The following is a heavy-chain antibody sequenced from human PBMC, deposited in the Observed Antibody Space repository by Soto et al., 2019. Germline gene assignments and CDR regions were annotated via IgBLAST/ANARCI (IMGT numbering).Heavy chain of an antibody. CDR1: GGSFSGYN. CDR3: AREVMRYYDSSGYSAFDY. Sequence: SETLSLTCAVYGGSFSGYNGTWIRQPPGKGLEWIGEINHSGSTNYNPSLKSRVTISVDTSKNQFSLKLSSVTAADTAVYYCAREVMRYYDSSGYSAFDYWGQGTLVTVSS. D-gene: IGHD3-22*01. J-gene: IGHJ4*02. V-gene: IGHV4-34*01. CDR2: INHSGST.